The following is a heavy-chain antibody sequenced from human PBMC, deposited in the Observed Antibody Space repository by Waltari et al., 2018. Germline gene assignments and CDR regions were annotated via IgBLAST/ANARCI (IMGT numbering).Heavy chain of an antibody. CDR3: ARESWWAFDS. D-gene: IGHD2-15*01. CDR2: LFDGWTT. J-gene: IGHJ4*02. V-gene: IGHV3-66*01. CDR1: GFTVSTYY. Sequence: EVQLVESGGGLVQPGGSLRLSCAASGFTVSTYYMTWVRQAPGKGLEWVSLLFDGWTTRYADSVKGRFTISKDDSKNTLYLQMNSLRAEDTAVYYCARESWWAFDSWGQGTLVTVSS.